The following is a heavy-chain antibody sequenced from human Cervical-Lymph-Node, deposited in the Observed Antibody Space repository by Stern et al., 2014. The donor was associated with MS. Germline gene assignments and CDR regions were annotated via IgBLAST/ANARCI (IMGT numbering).Heavy chain of an antibody. Sequence: VQLEESGPGLVKPEQTLSLTCNVSGGSISSGGYYWSWIRPRPGEGLEWIGYMYHTGDSYYNPSLKSRISISGDTSKNQVSLNLTSVTAADTGVYYCASRDGKWGQGTLVTVSS. J-gene: IGHJ4*02. CDR2: MYHTGDS. CDR3: ASRDGK. V-gene: IGHV4-31*03. CDR1: GGSISSGGYY. D-gene: IGHD5-24*01.